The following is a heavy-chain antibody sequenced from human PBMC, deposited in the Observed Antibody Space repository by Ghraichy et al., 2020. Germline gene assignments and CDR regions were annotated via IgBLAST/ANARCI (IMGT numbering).Heavy chain of an antibody. J-gene: IGHJ5*02. CDR1: GGSISSYY. V-gene: IGHV4-59*01. D-gene: IGHD6-6*01. CDR3: ARASGEGSSWDWFDP. CDR2: IYYSGRT. Sequence: GSLRLSCTVSGGSISSYYWSWIRQPPGKGLEWIGYIYYSGRTNYNPSLKSRVTISVDTSKNQFSLKLSSVTAADTAVYYCARASGEGSSWDWFDPWGQGTLVTVSS.